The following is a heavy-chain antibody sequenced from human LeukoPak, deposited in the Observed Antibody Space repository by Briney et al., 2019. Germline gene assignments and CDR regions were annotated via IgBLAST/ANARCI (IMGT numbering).Heavy chain of an antibody. V-gene: IGHV4-39*01. CDR1: GGSISSSSYY. J-gene: IGHJ3*02. Sequence: SETLSLTCTVSGGSISSSSYYWGWIRQPPGKGLEWIGSIYYSGSTYYNPSLKSRVTISVDTSKNQFSLKLSSVTAADTAVYYCARPYYYGRSYAFDIWGQGTMVTVSS. D-gene: IGHD3-10*01. CDR3: ARPYYYGRSYAFDI. CDR2: IYYSGST.